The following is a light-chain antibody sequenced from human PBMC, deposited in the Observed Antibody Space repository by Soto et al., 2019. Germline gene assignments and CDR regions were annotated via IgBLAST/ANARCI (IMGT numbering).Light chain of an antibody. V-gene: IGKV1-5*01. J-gene: IGKJ1*01. CDR2: GAS. Sequence: DIQMTQSPSTLSASVGDIVTITCRASQTITNWLAWYQQKPGKAPKLLIYGASISESGVPSRFSGSGSGTEFTLTINSLQPDDFATYYCQQYNHYWTFGQGTKVEIK. CDR3: QQYNHYWT. CDR1: QTITNW.